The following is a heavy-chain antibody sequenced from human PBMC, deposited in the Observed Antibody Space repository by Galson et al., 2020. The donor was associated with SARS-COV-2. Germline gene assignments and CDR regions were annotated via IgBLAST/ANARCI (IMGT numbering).Heavy chain of an antibody. V-gene: IGHV3-33*01. J-gene: IGHJ3*02. CDR2: IWYDGSNE. CDR1: GFTFSNYG. D-gene: IGHD2-15*01. Sequence: GGSLRLSCAASGFTFSNYGMHWVRQAPGKGLEWVAVIWYDGSNEFYADSVKGRFTISRDNSKNTLYLQMISLRVEDTAVYYCARDGYCGGGPCYPRNALAMWGQGTMVTVS. CDR3: ARDGYCGGGPCYPRNALAM.